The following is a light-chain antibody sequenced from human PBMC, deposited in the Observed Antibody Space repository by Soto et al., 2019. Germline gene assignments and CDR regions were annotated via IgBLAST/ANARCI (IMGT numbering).Light chain of an antibody. CDR2: ATS. V-gene: IGKV1-17*01. CDR3: LQHNSYPRT. Sequence: DIQMTQSPSTLSASVGDRVTITCRASQNIERWLAWYQQKPANAPKCLIYATSSSRSGVPSRFSGSGSGTEFTLTISSLQPEDFATYYCLQHNSYPRTFGQGTKVDIK. CDR1: QNIERW. J-gene: IGKJ1*01.